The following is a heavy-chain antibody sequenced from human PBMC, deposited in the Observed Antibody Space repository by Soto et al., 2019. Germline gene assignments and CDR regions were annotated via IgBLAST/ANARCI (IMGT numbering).Heavy chain of an antibody. CDR1: GFTFSSSA. Sequence: GGSLRLSCAASGFTFSSSAMSWVRQAPGKGLEWVSAISGSGGSTYYADTVKGRFTVSRDNSKNTLYLQMNSLRAEDTAVYYCALSGYYYPRYFDHWGQGNLVTVSS. V-gene: IGHV3-23*01. J-gene: IGHJ4*02. D-gene: IGHD3-22*01. CDR2: ISGSGGST. CDR3: ALSGYYYPRYFDH.